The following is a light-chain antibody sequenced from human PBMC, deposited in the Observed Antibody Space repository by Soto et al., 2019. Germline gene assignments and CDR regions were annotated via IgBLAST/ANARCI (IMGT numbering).Light chain of an antibody. CDR1: QDITNW. CDR3: QQANSFPIT. Sequence: DTPMTQSPSSVSASVGDRVTITCRASQDITNWLVWYQQKPGKAPKLLIYAASTLQSGVPSRFSGSGSGTDFTLTISNLQPEDFSTYYCQQANSFPITCGQGTRLEIK. CDR2: AAS. J-gene: IGKJ5*01. V-gene: IGKV1-12*01.